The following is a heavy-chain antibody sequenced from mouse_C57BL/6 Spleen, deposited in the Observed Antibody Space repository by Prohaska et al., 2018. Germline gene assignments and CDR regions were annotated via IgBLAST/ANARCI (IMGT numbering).Heavy chain of an antibody. D-gene: IGHD1-1*01. V-gene: IGHV6-3*01. J-gene: IGHJ2*01. CDR2: IRLKSDNYAT. CDR1: GFTFSNYW. CDR3: TGPGSSSGD. Sequence: EVKLEESGGGLVQPGGSMKLSCVASGFTFSNYWMNWVRQSPEKGLEWVAQIRLKSDNYATHYAESVKGRFTISRDDSKSSVYLQMNNLRAEDTGMYYCTGPGSSSGDWGQGTTLTVSS.